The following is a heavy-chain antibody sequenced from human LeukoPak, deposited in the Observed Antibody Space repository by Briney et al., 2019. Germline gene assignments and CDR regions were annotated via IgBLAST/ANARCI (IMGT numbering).Heavy chain of an antibody. J-gene: IGHJ4*02. CDR3: SRGGSTVDMSYFQY. V-gene: IGHV1-2*02. CDR1: GYTFTSYG. Sequence: ASVKVSCKASGYTFTSYGISWVRQAPGQGLEWMGWISPKSGGADYAEKFQGRVTMSRETSMSTVYLEVNNVGSDDTAVYYCSRGGSTVDMSYFQYWGQGTLVTVSS. CDR2: ISPKSGGA. D-gene: IGHD2-8*02.